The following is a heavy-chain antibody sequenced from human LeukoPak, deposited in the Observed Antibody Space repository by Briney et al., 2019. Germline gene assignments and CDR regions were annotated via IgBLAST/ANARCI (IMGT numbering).Heavy chain of an antibody. CDR2: INHSGST. D-gene: IGHD6-19*01. Sequence: SETLSLTCAVYGGSFSGYYWSWIRQPPGKGLEWIGEINHSGSTNYNPSLKSRVTTSVDTSTDQFSLRLSSATAADTAIYYCARQSGDQSSAWYFDAWGQGTLVTVSS. CDR1: GGSFSGYY. V-gene: IGHV4-34*01. J-gene: IGHJ4*02. CDR3: ARQSGDQSSAWYFDA.